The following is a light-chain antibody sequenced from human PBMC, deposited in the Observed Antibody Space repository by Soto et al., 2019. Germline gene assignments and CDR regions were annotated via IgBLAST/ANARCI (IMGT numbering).Light chain of an antibody. V-gene: IGKV1-9*01. Sequence: DIQLTHSPSFLSASVGDRVTITCRASQGIGPYLGWYQQKPGKAPKLLIYAASTLQSGVPSTFSGSGSGTEFTLTISSLQPEDFATYYCQQVYSYPWTFGQGTKVEIK. CDR1: QGIGPY. CDR2: AAS. CDR3: QQVYSYPWT. J-gene: IGKJ1*01.